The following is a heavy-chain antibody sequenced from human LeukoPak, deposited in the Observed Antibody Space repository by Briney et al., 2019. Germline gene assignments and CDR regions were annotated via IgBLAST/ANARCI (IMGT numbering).Heavy chain of an antibody. CDR3: AKDLPGIAVAGTDLQFDY. Sequence: GGSLRLSCAASGFTFSSYAMSWVRQAPGKGLEWVSAISGSGGSTYYADSVKGRFTISRDNSKNTLYLQMNSLRAEDTAVYYCAKDLPGIAVAGTDLQFDYWGQGTLVTVSS. V-gene: IGHV3-23*01. J-gene: IGHJ4*02. CDR1: GFTFSSYA. D-gene: IGHD6-19*01. CDR2: ISGSGGST.